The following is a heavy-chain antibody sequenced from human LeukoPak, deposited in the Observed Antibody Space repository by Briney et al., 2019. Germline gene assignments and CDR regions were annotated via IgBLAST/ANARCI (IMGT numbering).Heavy chain of an antibody. V-gene: IGHV3-NL1*01. Sequence: PGGSLRLSCAAPGLTLSSYGMHWVRQAPGKGLEWVSVIYSGGSIYYTDSVKGRFTISRDNAKNTLYLQMNSLRAEDTAVYYCARGTTGKRYYFDYWGQGALVTVSS. J-gene: IGHJ4*02. CDR3: ARGTTGKRYYFDY. CDR2: IYSGGSI. D-gene: IGHD1-7*01. CDR1: GLTLSSYG.